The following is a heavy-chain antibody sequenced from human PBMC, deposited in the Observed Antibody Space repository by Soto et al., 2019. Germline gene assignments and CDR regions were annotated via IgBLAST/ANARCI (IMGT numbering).Heavy chain of an antibody. CDR2: ISYDGSNK. Sequence: QVQLVESGGGVVQPGRSLRLSCAASGFTFSSYGMHWVRQAPGKGLEWVAVISYDGSNKYYADSVKGRFTISRDNSKNTLYLQMNSLRAEDTAVYYRAKDLSIAARLDAFDIWGQGTMVTVSS. V-gene: IGHV3-30*18. D-gene: IGHD6-6*01. CDR3: AKDLSIAARLDAFDI. J-gene: IGHJ3*02. CDR1: GFTFSSYG.